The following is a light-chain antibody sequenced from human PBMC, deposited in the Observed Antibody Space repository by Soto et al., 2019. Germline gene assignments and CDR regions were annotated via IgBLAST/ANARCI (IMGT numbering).Light chain of an antibody. CDR1: QSISSY. Sequence: IQMTQSPSSLSASVGDRVTITCRASQSISSYLNWYQQKPGKAPKLLIYAASSLQSGVPSRFSGSGSGTDFTLAISSLQPEDSATYYCLQDINYPWTFGQGTKVDI. J-gene: IGKJ1*01. CDR2: AAS. V-gene: IGKV1-6*02. CDR3: LQDINYPWT.